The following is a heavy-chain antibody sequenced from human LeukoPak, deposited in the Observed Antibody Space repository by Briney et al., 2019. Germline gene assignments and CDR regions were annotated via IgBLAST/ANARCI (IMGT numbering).Heavy chain of an antibody. Sequence: PGRSLRLSCAASGFTFSSYGMHWVRQAPGKGLELVAVISYDGSNKYYADSVKGRFTISRDNSKNTLYLQMNSLRAEDTAVYYCAKVDILTGAPSVYWYYGMDVWGKGTTVTVSS. CDR1: GFTFSSYG. CDR3: AKVDILTGAPSVYWYYGMDV. D-gene: IGHD3-9*01. CDR2: ISYDGSNK. V-gene: IGHV3-30*18. J-gene: IGHJ6*04.